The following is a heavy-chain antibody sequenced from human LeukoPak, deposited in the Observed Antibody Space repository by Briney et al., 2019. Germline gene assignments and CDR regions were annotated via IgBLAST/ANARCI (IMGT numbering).Heavy chain of an antibody. CDR3: ARTAVAGNFDY. D-gene: IGHD6-19*01. Sequence: ASVKVSCKASGYTFTSYYMHWVRQAPGQGLEWMGIINPSGGSTSYAQKFQGRVTMTRDTSTSTVYMELRSLRSEDTAVYYCARTAVAGNFDYWGQGTLVTVSS. CDR1: GYTFTSYY. CDR2: INPSGGST. J-gene: IGHJ4*02. V-gene: IGHV1-46*01.